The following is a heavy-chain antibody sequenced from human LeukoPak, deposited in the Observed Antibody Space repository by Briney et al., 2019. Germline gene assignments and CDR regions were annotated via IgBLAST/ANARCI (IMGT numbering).Heavy chain of an antibody. D-gene: IGHD2/OR15-2a*01. Sequence: SETLSLTCAVYGGSFSGYYWSWVRQPPGKGLEWIGEINHSGSTNYNPSLKSRVTISLDTSKNQFSLKLSSVTAADTAVYYCAGHHPRNTVDFWGQGTLVTVSS. V-gene: IGHV4-34*01. CDR1: GGSFSGYY. CDR2: INHSGST. J-gene: IGHJ4*02. CDR3: AGHHPRNTVDF.